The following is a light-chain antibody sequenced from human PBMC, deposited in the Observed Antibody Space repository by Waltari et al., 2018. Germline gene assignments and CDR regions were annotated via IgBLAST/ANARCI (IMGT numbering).Light chain of an antibody. CDR2: SSN. Sequence: QSVLTQPPSASGTPGQRVTISCSGSASNIGDTTVHWYQQIPGMAPKLLIYSSNQRPSWVPDRFSGSRAGTSGSLTISGLQSADEADYYCAVWDDSLNGHVFGSGTKVTVL. V-gene: IGLV1-44*01. CDR3: AVWDDSLNGHV. CDR1: ASNIGDTT. J-gene: IGLJ6*01.